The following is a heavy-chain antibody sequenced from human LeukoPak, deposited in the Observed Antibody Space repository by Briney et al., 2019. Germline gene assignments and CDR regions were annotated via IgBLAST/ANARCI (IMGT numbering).Heavy chain of an antibody. CDR3: ARDWGDGYNYFDY. V-gene: IGHV3-33*01. CDR1: GFTFSSYG. J-gene: IGHJ4*02. CDR2: IWYDGSNK. D-gene: IGHD5-24*01. Sequence: GGSLRLSRAASGFTFSSYGMHWVRQAPGKGLEWVAVIWYDGSNKYYADSVKGRFTISRDNSKNTLYLQMNSLRAEDTAVFYCARDWGDGYNYFDYWGQGTLVTVSS.